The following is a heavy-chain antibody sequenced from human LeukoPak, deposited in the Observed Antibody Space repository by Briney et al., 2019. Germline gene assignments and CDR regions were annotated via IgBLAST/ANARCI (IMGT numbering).Heavy chain of an antibody. V-gene: IGHV3-74*01. CDR3: ARVGSGSYFFDY. Sequence: GGSLRLSCAASGFTFSNYWMHWVRQTPGQGLVWVSRINSDGSSTTYADSVKGRFTISRDNAENTLYLQMNSLRAEDTAVYYCARVGSGSYFFDYWGQGTLVTVSS. J-gene: IGHJ4*02. CDR1: GFTFSNYW. D-gene: IGHD3-10*01. CDR2: INSDGSST.